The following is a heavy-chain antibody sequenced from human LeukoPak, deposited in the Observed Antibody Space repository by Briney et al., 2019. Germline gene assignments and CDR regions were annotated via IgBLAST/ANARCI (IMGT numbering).Heavy chain of an antibody. V-gene: IGHV4-61*05. Sequence: PSETLSLTCTVSGASISSNSYYWGWIRQPPGKGLEWIGYIYDSGSTNYNPSLKSRVTISVDTSKNKFSLKLSSVTAADTAVYYCARGGGYLGHCDYWGQGSLVTVSS. CDR2: IYDSGST. J-gene: IGHJ4*02. D-gene: IGHD1-26*01. CDR3: ARGGGYLGHCDY. CDR1: GASISSNSYY.